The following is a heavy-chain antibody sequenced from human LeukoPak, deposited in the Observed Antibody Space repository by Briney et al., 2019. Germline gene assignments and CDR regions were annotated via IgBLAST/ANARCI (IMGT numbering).Heavy chain of an antibody. Sequence: QPGGSLRLSCAASGFTFSTYAMSWVRQTPEKGLEWVSAISDTGGNTFYADSVKGRFTISRDNSRNTLYLQMNSLRAEDTAIYYCAKGRTNEYWGEGTLFSVSS. CDR2: ISDTGGNT. D-gene: IGHD1/OR15-1a*01. CDR3: AKGRTNEY. V-gene: IGHV3-23*01. J-gene: IGHJ4*02. CDR1: GFTFSTYA.